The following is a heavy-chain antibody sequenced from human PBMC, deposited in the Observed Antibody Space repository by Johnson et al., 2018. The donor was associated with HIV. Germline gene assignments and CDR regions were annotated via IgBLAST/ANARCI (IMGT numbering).Heavy chain of an antibody. CDR1: GLSFSRSW. CDR3: AKAVAGGCDAFDI. V-gene: IGHV3-74*02. J-gene: IGHJ3*02. D-gene: IGHD6-13*01. CDR2: TNNDGSTT. Sequence: VQLVESGGGLVQPGVSLRLSCAASGLSFSRSWMHWVRQAPGKGLVWVSRTNNDGSTTTYADSVKGRFTVSRDKVKNTLHLQMNSLRAEDTALYYCAKAVAGGCDAFDIWGQGTMVTVSS.